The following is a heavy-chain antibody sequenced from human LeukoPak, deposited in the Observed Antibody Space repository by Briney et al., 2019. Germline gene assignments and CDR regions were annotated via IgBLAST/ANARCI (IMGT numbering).Heavy chain of an antibody. V-gene: IGHV5-51*01. D-gene: IGHD2-15*01. CDR1: GYRFTSFW. J-gene: IGHJ4*02. Sequence: GESLKIPRNGSGYRFTSFWFGLVRQVPGKGAERMGIIYPDDSDNRYSPSFQGQVTISADKSISTAYLQWSSLKASDTAMYYCARSSWGYGSGGSCVLYYFYDWGQRTPVTFS. CDR3: ARSSWGYGSGGSCVLYYFYD. CDR2: IYPDDSDN.